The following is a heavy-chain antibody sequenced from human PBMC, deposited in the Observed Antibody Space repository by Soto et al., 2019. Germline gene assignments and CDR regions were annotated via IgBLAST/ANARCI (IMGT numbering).Heavy chain of an antibody. CDR3: ARGRLVPLNKYYFDY. V-gene: IGHV4-34*01. CDR2: INHSGST. D-gene: IGHD3-9*01. J-gene: IGHJ4*02. CDR1: GGSFSGYY. Sequence: ASETLSLTCAVYGGSFSGYYWSWIRQPPGKGLEWIGEINHSGSTNYSPSLKSRVTISVDTSKNQFSLKLSSVTAADTAVYYCARGRLVPLNKYYFDYWGQGTLVTVSS.